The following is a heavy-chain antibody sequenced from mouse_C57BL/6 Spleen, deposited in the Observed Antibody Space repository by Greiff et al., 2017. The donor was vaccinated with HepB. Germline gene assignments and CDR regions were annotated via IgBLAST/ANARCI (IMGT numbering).Heavy chain of an antibody. D-gene: IGHD2-5*01. Sequence: EVHLVESGGGLVQPKGSLKLSCAASGFTFNTYAMHWVRQAPVKSLEWVARIRSKSSNYATYYAYSVKDRFTISRDDSQSMLYLQMNNMKTEDTAMDYCGRDKGSNYGYFDVWGTGTTVTGSS. CDR2: IRSKSSNYAT. CDR3: GRDKGSNYGYFDV. CDR1: GFTFNTYA. V-gene: IGHV10-3*01. J-gene: IGHJ1*03.